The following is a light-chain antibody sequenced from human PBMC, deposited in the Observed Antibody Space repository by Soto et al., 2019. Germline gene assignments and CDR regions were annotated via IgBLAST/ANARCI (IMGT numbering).Light chain of an antibody. CDR2: ENN. Sequence: QSALTQPPSVSAAPGQKVTISCSGSSSNIGSDFVSWYQQLPGTAPQLLIYENNKRPSGIPDRFSGSKSATSATLGITGLQTGDEADYYCEAWDTSLSGGVFGGGTKVTVL. CDR3: EAWDTSLSGGV. J-gene: IGLJ3*02. CDR1: SSNIGSDF. V-gene: IGLV1-51*02.